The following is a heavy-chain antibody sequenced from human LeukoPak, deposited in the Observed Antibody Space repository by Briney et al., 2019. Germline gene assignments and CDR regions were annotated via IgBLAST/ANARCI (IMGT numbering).Heavy chain of an antibody. CDR3: ARGVRYYYDSSGYYVDAFDI. CDR1: GGSIDTYY. CDR2: IYYSGST. D-gene: IGHD3-22*01. J-gene: IGHJ3*02. V-gene: IGHV4-59*01. Sequence: SETLSLTCTVSGGSIDTYYWSWIRQPPGKGLEWIGYIYYSGSTNYNPSLKSRVTISVDTSKNQFSLKLSSVTAADTAVYYCARGVRYYYDSSGYYVDAFDIWGQGTMVTVSS.